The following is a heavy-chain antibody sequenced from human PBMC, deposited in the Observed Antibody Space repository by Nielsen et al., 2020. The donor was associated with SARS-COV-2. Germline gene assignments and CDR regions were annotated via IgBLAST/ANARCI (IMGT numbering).Heavy chain of an antibody. Sequence: SETLSLTCAVYGGSFSGYYWSWIRQPPGKGLEWIGEIYHSGSTNCNPSLKSRVTISVDKSKNQFSLKLSSVTAADTAVYYCARDGAVAGSGSNWFDPWGQGTLVTVSS. CDR2: IYHSGST. CDR1: GGSFSGYY. V-gene: IGHV4-34*01. J-gene: IGHJ5*02. D-gene: IGHD6-19*01. CDR3: ARDGAVAGSGSNWFDP.